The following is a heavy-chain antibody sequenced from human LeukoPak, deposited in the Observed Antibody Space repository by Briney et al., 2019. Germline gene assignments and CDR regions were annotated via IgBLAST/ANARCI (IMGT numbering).Heavy chain of an antibody. D-gene: IGHD3-22*01. CDR1: GGSFSGYY. Sequence: SETLSLTCAVYGGSFSGYYWSWIRQPPGKGLEWIGEINHSGSTNYNPSLKSRVTIPVDTSKNQFSLKLSSVTAADTAVYYCARGRYYYDSSGYYWFDYWGQGTLVTVSS. V-gene: IGHV4-34*01. CDR2: INHSGST. J-gene: IGHJ4*02. CDR3: ARGRYYYDSSGYYWFDY.